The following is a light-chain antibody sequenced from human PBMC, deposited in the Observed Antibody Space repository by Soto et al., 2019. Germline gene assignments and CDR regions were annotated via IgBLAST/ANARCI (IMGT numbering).Light chain of an antibody. CDR1: LSVSGS. CDR3: QQYNNWPPLT. J-gene: IGKJ4*01. Sequence: VLTQSPGTMSLSPGERATLSCRAGLSVSGSQLAWYQQKPGQAPRLLIYGTYTRATGIPARFSGSGSGTEFTLTISSLQSEDFAVYYCQQYNNWPPLTCGGGTKVDIK. V-gene: IGKV3-15*01. CDR2: GTY.